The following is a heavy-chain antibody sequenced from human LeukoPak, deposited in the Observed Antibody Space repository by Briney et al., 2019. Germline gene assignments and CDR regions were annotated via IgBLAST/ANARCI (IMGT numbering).Heavy chain of an antibody. CDR3: ARELYCSSTSCYGLCAPNYYYYGMDV. CDR1: GGSFSGYY. Sequence: SETLSLTCAVYGGSFSGYYWSWIRQPPGKGLEWIGEINHSGSTNYNPSPKSRGTISVDTSKNQFSLKLSSVTAADTAVYYCARELYCSSTSCYGLCAPNYYYYGMDVWGQGTTVTVSS. D-gene: IGHD2-2*01. J-gene: IGHJ6*02. CDR2: INHSGST. V-gene: IGHV4-34*01.